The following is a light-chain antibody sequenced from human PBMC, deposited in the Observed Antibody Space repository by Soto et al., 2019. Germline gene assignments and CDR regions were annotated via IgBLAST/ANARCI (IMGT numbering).Light chain of an antibody. CDR3: QQSYSTLWT. V-gene: IGKV1-39*01. CDR1: QSISSY. J-gene: IGKJ1*01. Sequence: DIQMTQSPSSLSASVGDRVTITCRASQSISSYLNWYQQKPGKAPKLLIYAASSFQSGVPSRFSGSGSGTDCTLTISSLQPEDFATYYCQQSYSTLWTFGQGPKVEIK. CDR2: AAS.